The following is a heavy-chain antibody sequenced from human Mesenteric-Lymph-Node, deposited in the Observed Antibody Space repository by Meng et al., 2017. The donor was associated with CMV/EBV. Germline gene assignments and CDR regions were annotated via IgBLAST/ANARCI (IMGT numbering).Heavy chain of an antibody. CDR1: GFTFRNAW. J-gene: IGHJ6*02. CDR2: IKSDIDGGTT. V-gene: IGHV3-15*05. Sequence: GGSLRLSCAASGFTFRNAWMSWVRQAPGKGLEWVGRIKSDIDGGTTDHAAPVKGRFTISRDDSKNTLFLQMNSLKSEDSAVYYCTIDQIYYYDSGANYPFYGMDVWGQGTTVTVSS. D-gene: IGHD3-22*01. CDR3: TIDQIYYYDSGANYPFYGMDV.